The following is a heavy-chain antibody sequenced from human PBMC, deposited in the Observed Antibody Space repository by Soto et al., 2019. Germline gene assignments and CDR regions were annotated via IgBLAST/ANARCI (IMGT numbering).Heavy chain of an antibody. CDR3: ARDAPYCSGGSCYSYAFDI. V-gene: IGHV1-18*01. Sequence: VSVKLSCKASGYTFSSYGISWVRQAPRQGLEWMGWISAYNGNTNYAQKLQGRVTMTTDTSTSTAYMELRSLRSDDTAVYYCARDAPYCSGGSCYSYAFDIWGQGTMLTVSS. CDR2: ISAYNGNT. D-gene: IGHD2-15*01. CDR1: GYTFSSYG. J-gene: IGHJ3*02.